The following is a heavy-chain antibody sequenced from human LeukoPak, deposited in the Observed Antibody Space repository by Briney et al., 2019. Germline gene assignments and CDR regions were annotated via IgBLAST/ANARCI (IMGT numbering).Heavy chain of an antibody. CDR2: IYTSGST. CDR1: GGSISSGSYY. J-gene: IGHJ6*02. V-gene: IGHV4-61*02. Sequence: SQTLSLTCTVSGGSISSGSYYWSWIRQPAGKGLEWIGRIYTSGSTSYNPSLKSRVTISVDTSKNQFSLKLSSVTAADTAVYYCARDLNAAVAGTPVPFPYGMDVWGQGTTVTVSS. D-gene: IGHD6-19*01. CDR3: ARDLNAAVAGTPVPFPYGMDV.